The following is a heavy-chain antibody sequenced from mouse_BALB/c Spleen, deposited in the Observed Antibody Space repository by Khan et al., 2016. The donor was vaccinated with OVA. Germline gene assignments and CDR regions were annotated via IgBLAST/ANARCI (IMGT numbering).Heavy chain of an antibody. D-gene: IGHD2-5*01. CDR2: TNPTNGRT. CDR3: AGIKKIVTTYFAY. Sequence: QVQLQQSGAELVKAGASVKMSCKASGYTFTSYWMHWVKQRLGQGLEWFAETNPTNGRTYYNEKFKSKATLTVDKSSSTAYMLLSGPTFEDSAVYYCAGIKKIVTTYFAYWGQGTTLTVSA. CDR1: GYTFTSYW. V-gene: IGHV1S81*02. J-gene: IGHJ2*01.